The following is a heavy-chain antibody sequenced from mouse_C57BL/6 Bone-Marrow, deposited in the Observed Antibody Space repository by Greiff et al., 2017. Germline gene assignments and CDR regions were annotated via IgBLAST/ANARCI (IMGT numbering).Heavy chain of an antibody. J-gene: IGHJ3*01. D-gene: IGHD1-1*01. CDR2: INPNNGGT. V-gene: IGHV1-18*01. CDR1: GYTFTDYN. Sequence: VQLQQSGPELVKPGASVKIPCKASGYTFTDYNMDWVKQSHGKSLEWIGDINPNNGGTIYNQKFKGKATLTVDKSSSTAYMELRSLTSEDSAVYYCASEIYYYGSSPPWFAYWGQGTLVTVSA. CDR3: ASEIYYYGSSPPWFAY.